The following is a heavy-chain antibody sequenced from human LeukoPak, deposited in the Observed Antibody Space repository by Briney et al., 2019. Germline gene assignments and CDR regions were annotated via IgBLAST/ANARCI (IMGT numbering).Heavy chain of an antibody. D-gene: IGHD6-19*01. CDR1: GFTFSSYS. Sequence: GGSLRLSCAASGFTFSSYSMNWVRQAPGKGLEWVSSISGNSTYIYYADSVKGRFTISRDNAKNSLYLRMNSLRVADTAVYYCASFETVAAKPFDYWGQGTLVTVSS. J-gene: IGHJ4*02. CDR2: ISGNSTYI. V-gene: IGHV3-21*01. CDR3: ASFETVAAKPFDY.